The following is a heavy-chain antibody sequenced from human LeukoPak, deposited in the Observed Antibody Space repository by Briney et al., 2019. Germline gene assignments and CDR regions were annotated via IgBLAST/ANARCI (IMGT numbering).Heavy chain of an antibody. Sequence: GGSLRLSCAASGFTFSSYAMSWVRQAPGKGLEWVSAISGSGVSTYYADSVKGRFTISRDNSKNTLYLQMNSLRAEDTAVYYCAKDRGNVVVPAAIGYWGQGTLVTVSS. D-gene: IGHD2-2*02. J-gene: IGHJ4*02. CDR2: ISGSGVST. V-gene: IGHV3-23*01. CDR3: AKDRGNVVVPAAIGY. CDR1: GFTFSSYA.